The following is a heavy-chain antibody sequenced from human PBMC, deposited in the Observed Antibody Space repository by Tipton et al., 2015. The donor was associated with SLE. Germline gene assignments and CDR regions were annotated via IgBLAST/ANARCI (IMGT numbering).Heavy chain of an antibody. CDR1: GGSISSSSYY. CDR2: IYYSGST. CDR3: VRGVNWFDP. J-gene: IGHJ5*02. Sequence: TLSLTCTVSGGSISSSSYYWGWIRQPPGKGLEWIGSIYYSGSTYYNPSLKSRVTISVDTSKNQFSLKLSSVTAADTAVYYCVRGVNWFDPWGQGTLVTVSS. V-gene: IGHV4-39*01.